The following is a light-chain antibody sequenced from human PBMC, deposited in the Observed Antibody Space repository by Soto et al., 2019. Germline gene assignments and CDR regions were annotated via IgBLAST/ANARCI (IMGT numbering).Light chain of an antibody. J-gene: IGKJ5*01. CDR3: QKLNTLPFN. CDR2: EAS. V-gene: IGKV1-5*01. Sequence: RTPSPATLSASAGDRVTVTCLASQSVSSWVAWYQEKPGKAPKLMIYEASTLQSGVPSRFSGSGSGTEFTLTISGLLPEDFATYHCQKLNTLPFNFGQGKRLAIK. CDR1: QSVSSW.